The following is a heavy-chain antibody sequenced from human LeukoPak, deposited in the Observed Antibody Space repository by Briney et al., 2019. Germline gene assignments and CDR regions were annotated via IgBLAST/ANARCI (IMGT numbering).Heavy chain of an antibody. CDR3: ARSSYGGNSFFDY. CDR2: IYTSGST. V-gene: IGHV4-61*02. CDR1: GGSISSGSYY. D-gene: IGHD4-23*01. J-gene: IGHJ4*02. Sequence: SETLSLTCTVSGGSISSGSYYWSWIRQPAGKGLEWIGRIYTSGSTNYNPSLKSRVTISVDTSKNQFSLKLSSVTAADTAVYYCARSSYGGNSFFDYWGQGTLVTVSS.